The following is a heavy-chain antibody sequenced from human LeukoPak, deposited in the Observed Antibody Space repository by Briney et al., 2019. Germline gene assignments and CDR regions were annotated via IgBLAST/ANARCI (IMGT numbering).Heavy chain of an antibody. CDR1: GVSISTYY. CDR2: MYYSGST. J-gene: IGHJ4*02. V-gene: IGHV4-59*01. CDR3: ARQTGSGLFILP. D-gene: IGHD3/OR15-3a*01. Sequence: SETLSLTCSVSGVSISTYYWSWIRQPPGKGLEWLRYMYYSGSTNYNPSLKSRVTILKDTSKNQFSLKLSSVTAADTAVYYCARQTGSGLFILPGGQGTLVTVSS.